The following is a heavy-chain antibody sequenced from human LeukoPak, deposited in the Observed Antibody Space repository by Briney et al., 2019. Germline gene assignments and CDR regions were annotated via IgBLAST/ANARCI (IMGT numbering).Heavy chain of an antibody. Sequence: SETLSLTCTVSGGSISSSYWSWIRQPPGKGLEWIGYIYYSGSTNYNPSLKSRVTISVDTSKNQFSLKLSSVTAADTAVYYCGGSTAYYPLSYYYYMDVWGKGTTVTVSS. V-gene: IGHV4-59*08. J-gene: IGHJ6*03. CDR3: GGSTAYYPLSYYYYMDV. CDR2: IYYSGST. CDR1: GGSISSSY. D-gene: IGHD3-22*01.